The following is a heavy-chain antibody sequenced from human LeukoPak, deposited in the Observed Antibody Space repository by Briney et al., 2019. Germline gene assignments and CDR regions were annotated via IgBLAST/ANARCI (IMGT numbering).Heavy chain of an antibody. Sequence: PGGSLRLSCAASGFTFSSYGMHWVRQAPGKGLEWVAVIWYDGSSKYYADSVKGRFTISRDNSKNTLYLQMNSLRAEDTAVYYCARALLLWFGELSGSGMDVWGQGTTVTVSS. V-gene: IGHV3-33*01. CDR3: ARALLLWFGELSGSGMDV. J-gene: IGHJ6*02. D-gene: IGHD3-10*01. CDR2: IWYDGSSK. CDR1: GFTFSSYG.